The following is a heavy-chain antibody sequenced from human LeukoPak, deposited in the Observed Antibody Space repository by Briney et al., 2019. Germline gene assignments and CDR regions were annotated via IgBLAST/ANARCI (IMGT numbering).Heavy chain of an antibody. CDR1: RFTFSDYG. V-gene: IGHV3-30*03. Sequence: GGSLRLSCTASRFTFSDYGMHWVRQAPGKGLEWVAVVSFEETNEYYADSVKGRFTISRDNSQNTLFLQMNSLRTEDTAVYYCATDGGILGGYITDWGRGTLVTVSS. CDR2: VSFEETNE. CDR3: ATDGGILGGYITD. J-gene: IGHJ4*02. D-gene: IGHD1-1*01.